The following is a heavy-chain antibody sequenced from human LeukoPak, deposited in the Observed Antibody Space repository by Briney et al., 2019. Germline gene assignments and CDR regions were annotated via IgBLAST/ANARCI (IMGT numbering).Heavy chain of an antibody. D-gene: IGHD5-18*01. V-gene: IGHV4-59*01. J-gene: IGHJ4*02. CDR3: ASSLKRGGSYGFAYYFDY. Sequence: SETLSLTCTVSGGSISSYYWSWIRQPPGKGLEWIGYIYYSGSTNYNPSLKSRVTISVDTSKNQFSLKLSSVTAADTAVYYFASSLKRGGSYGFAYYFDYWGQGTLVTVSS. CDR2: IYYSGST. CDR1: GGSISSYY.